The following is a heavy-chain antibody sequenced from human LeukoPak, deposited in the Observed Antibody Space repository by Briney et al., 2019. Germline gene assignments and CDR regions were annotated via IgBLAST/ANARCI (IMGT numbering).Heavy chain of an antibody. V-gene: IGHV4-59*01. CDR2: IYYTGST. CDR1: GGSMSTYY. J-gene: IGHJ4*02. CDR3: AGMRITTPTVRTLDY. Sequence: SETLSLTCTVSGGSMSTYYWTWIRQPPGKGLDWIGFIYYTGSTNYNPSLKSRVTISVDTSKNQFSLKLSSVTAADTAVYYCAGMRITTPTVRTLDYWGQGTLVTVSS. D-gene: IGHD1-14*01.